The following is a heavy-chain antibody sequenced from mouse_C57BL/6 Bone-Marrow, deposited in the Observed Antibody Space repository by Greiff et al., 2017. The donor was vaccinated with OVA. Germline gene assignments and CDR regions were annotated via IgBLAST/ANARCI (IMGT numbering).Heavy chain of an antibody. V-gene: IGHV7-1*02. D-gene: IGHD1-1*01. J-gene: IGHJ1*01. CDR2: SRNKANDYTT. CDR1: GFTFSDFY. CDR3: ARDYYGSSYWYFDV. Sequence: EVKLVESGGGLVQPGGSLRLSCATSGFTFSDFYMEWVRQPPGKRLEWIAASRNKANDYTTEYSASVKGRFIVSRDTSQSILYLQMNALRAEDTAIYYCARDYYGSSYWYFDVWGAGITVTVSS.